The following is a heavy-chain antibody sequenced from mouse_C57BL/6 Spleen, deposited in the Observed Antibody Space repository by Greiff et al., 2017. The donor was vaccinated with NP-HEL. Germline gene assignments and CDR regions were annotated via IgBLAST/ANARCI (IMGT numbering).Heavy chain of an antibody. CDR1: GYTFTDYA. Sequence: QVQLKQSGPELVRPGVSVKISCKGSGYTFTDYAMHWVKQSHAKSLEWIGVISTYYGDASYNQKFKDKATMTVDKSSSTAYMELARLTSEDSAVYYCARFIYYYGSSPYWYFDVWGTGTTVTVSS. CDR2: ISTYYGDA. CDR3: ARFIYYYGSSPYWYFDV. J-gene: IGHJ1*03. D-gene: IGHD1-1*01. V-gene: IGHV1-67*01.